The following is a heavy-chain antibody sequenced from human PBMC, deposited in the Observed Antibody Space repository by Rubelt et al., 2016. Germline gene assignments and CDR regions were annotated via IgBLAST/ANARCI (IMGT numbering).Heavy chain of an antibody. J-gene: IGHJ3*02. CDR2: ISAYNGNT. V-gene: IGHV1-18*01. Sequence: QVQLVQSGAEVKKPGASVKVSCKASGYTFTSYGISWVRQAPGQGLEWMGWISAYNGNTNYAQKLPGSVPLTTDTSPSTAYMELRLLRSDDTAVYYCARDRTWLVPGLDAFDIWGQGTMVTVSS. CDR1: GYTFTSYG. D-gene: IGHD6-19*01. CDR3: ARDRTWLVPGLDAFDI.